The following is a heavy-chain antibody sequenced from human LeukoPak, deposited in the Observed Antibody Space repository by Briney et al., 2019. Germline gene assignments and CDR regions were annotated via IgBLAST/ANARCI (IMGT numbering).Heavy chain of an antibody. CDR2: IYYRGST. V-gene: IGHV4-30-4*08. Sequence: SETLSLTCTVSGGSISSGDYYWSWIRQPPGKGLEWIGYIYYRGSTYYNPSLKSRVTISVDTSKNQFSLKLSSVTAADTAVYYCARGGTSLAFDYWGQGTLVTVSS. CDR3: ARGGTSLAFDY. D-gene: IGHD2-2*01. CDR1: GGSISSGDYY. J-gene: IGHJ4*02.